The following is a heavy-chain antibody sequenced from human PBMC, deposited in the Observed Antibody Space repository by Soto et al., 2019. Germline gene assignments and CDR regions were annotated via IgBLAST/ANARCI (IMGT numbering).Heavy chain of an antibody. Sequence: GRSLRLRCAASAVTSSRYTMNWVRQAPGKGLEWVSSISSSSSYIYYADSVKGRFTISRDNAKNSLYLQMNSLRAEDMAVYYCARSPLEWLLWFDYWGQGT. J-gene: IGHJ4*02. CDR1: AVTSSRYT. CDR3: ARSPLEWLLWFDY. D-gene: IGHD3-3*01. CDR2: ISSSSSYI. V-gene: IGHV3-21*01.